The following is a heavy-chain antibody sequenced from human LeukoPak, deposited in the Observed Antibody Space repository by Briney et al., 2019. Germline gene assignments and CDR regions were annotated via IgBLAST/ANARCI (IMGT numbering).Heavy chain of an antibody. Sequence: SETLSLTCTVSGGSISSYYRSWIRQPAGKGLEWIGRIYSSGTTNYNPSLKSRVTMSVDTSKNQFSLRLSSMTAADTAVYYCARTYNGNSHFDYWGQGTLVTVSS. V-gene: IGHV4-4*07. CDR1: GGSISSYY. CDR3: ARTYNGNSHFDY. CDR2: IYSSGTT. J-gene: IGHJ4*02. D-gene: IGHD4-23*01.